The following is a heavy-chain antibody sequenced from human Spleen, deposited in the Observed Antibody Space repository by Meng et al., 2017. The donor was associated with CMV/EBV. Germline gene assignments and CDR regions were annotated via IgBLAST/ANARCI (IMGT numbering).Heavy chain of an antibody. CDR3: ARDQGNWNDVSWFDP. J-gene: IGHJ5*02. CDR2: IIPMGETA. Sequence: SVKVSCKASGGTFSTYAINWVRQAPGQGLEWMGTIIPMGETAIYTQKFRGRVTITADESTTTAHMELRSLRSDDTAVYYCARDQGNWNDVSWFDPWGHGTLVTVSS. V-gene: IGHV1-69*11. D-gene: IGHD1-1*01. CDR1: GGTFSTYA.